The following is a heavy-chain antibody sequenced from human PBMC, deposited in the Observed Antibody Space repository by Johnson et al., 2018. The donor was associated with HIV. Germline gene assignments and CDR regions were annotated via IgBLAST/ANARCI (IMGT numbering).Heavy chain of an antibody. Sequence: QMLLVESGGGVVQPGRSLRLSCAASGFTFSSYAMHWVRQAPGKGLEWVEVIRYDRSNKYYADSVKGRFTVSRDNSKNTLYLQMNSLRAEDTAVYYCAKDFRRFFPTPEAFDIWGQGTMVTVSS. V-gene: IGHV3-30*02. CDR1: GFTFSSYA. J-gene: IGHJ3*02. D-gene: IGHD3-16*01. CDR3: AKDFRRFFPTPEAFDI. CDR2: IRYDRSNK.